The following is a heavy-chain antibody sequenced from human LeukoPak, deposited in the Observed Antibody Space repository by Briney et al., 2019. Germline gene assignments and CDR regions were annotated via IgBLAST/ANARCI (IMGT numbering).Heavy chain of an antibody. CDR2: INPKSGGT. CDR1: GYNFRDYY. V-gene: IGHV1-2*02. J-gene: IGHJ4*02. CDR3: ARGAEAETSPLDF. D-gene: IGHD6-13*01. Sequence: ASVKVSCKASGYNFRDYYMHWVRQAPGQGLEWLGWINPKSGGTDYAQQFQGRVTMTRDTSSSTDYLEVRSLRSDDAAVYYCARGAEAETSPLDFWGQGTPVTVSS.